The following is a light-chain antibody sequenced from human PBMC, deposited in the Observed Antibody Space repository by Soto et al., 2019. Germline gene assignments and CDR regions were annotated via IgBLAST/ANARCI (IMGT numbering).Light chain of an antibody. Sequence: EIVMTQSPATLSVSPGERATLSCRASQSVSSNLAWYQQKPGQAPRLLIYGASTRATGIPARFSGSGSGTECTLTISSLQSEDFAVYYCQQYNNWPPLYTFGQVTKLEIK. CDR3: QQYNNWPPLYT. CDR2: GAS. J-gene: IGKJ2*01. CDR1: QSVSSN. V-gene: IGKV3-15*01.